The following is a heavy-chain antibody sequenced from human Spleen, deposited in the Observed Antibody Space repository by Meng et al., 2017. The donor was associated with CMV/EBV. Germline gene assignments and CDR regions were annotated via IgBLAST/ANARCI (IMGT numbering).Heavy chain of an antibody. D-gene: IGHD2-21*01. V-gene: IGHV1-2*02. J-gene: IGHJ5*02. CDR3: ASSTSGVVIGILRRYNWFDP. Sequence: TGYYMHWVRQAPGQGREWMGWINAYSGGTNYAQNVQGRVNMTRDTSISTAYMELTSLKSDDTAVYYCASSTSGVVIGILRRYNWFDPWGQGTLVTVSS. CDR1: TGYY. CDR2: INAYSGGT.